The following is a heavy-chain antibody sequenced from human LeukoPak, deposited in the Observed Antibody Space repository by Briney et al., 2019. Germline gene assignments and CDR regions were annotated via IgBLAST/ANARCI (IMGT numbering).Heavy chain of an antibody. CDR2: IYSGGST. Sequence: PGGSLRLSCAASGFTVSSNYMSWVRQAPGNGLEWVSVIYSGGSTYYADSVKGRFTISRDNSKNTLYLQMNSLRAEDTAVYYCARGSGYSYGYDSLFDYWGQGTLVTVSS. J-gene: IGHJ4*02. D-gene: IGHD5-18*01. CDR3: ARGSGYSYGYDSLFDY. CDR1: GFTVSSNY. V-gene: IGHV3-66*01.